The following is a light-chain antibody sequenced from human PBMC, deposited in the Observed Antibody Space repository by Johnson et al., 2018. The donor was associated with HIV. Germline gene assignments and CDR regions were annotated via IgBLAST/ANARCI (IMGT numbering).Light chain of an antibody. Sequence: QSVLAQPPSVSAAPGQKVAISCSGGSSNIGNNYVSWYQQIPGTAPKLLIYDNNKRPSGIPDRFSGSKSGTSATLGITGLQTGDEADYYCGTWDSSLSAGGVFGTGTKVTVL. CDR1: SSNIGNNY. V-gene: IGLV1-51*01. J-gene: IGLJ1*01. CDR2: DNN. CDR3: GTWDSSLSAGGV.